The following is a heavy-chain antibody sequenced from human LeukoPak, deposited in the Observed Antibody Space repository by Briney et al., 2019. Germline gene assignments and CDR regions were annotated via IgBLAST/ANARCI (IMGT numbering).Heavy chain of an antibody. D-gene: IGHD4-17*01. Sequence: ASVKVSCKVSGYTLTELSMHWVRQAPGKGLEWMGGFDPEDGETIYAQKFQGRVTMTEDTSTDTAYMELSSLRSEDTAVYYCATVNIGTTVTGFDYWGQGTPVTVSS. CDR2: FDPEDGET. CDR3: ATVNIGTTVTGFDY. J-gene: IGHJ4*02. V-gene: IGHV1-24*01. CDR1: GYTLTELS.